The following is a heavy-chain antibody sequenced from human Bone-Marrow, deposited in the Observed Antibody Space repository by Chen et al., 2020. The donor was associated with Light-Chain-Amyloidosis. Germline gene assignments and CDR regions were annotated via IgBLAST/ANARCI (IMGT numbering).Heavy chain of an antibody. Sequence: EVQLLESGGGLVQPGGSLRLSCAASGFTFSSYAMSWVRQAPGKGLEWVSAISGSGGSTYYPDSVEGRFTISRDNSKNTLYLQMNSLRAEDTAVYYCAKDPYYYDSSGYYYPIYYFDYWGQGTLVTVSS. CDR2: ISGSGGST. D-gene: IGHD3-22*01. CDR3: AKDPYYYDSSGYYYPIYYFDY. CDR1: GFTFSSYA. J-gene: IGHJ4*02. V-gene: IGHV3-23*01.